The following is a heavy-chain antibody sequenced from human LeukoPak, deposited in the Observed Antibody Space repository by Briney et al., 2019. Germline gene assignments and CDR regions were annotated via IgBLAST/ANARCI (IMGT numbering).Heavy chain of an antibody. CDR3: ARGGYSNYVFYYYGMDV. Sequence: ASVKVSCKASGYTFTSYGISWVRQAPGQGLEWMGWMNPNSGNTGYAQKFQGRVTMTRNTSISTAYMELSSLRSGDTAVYYCARGGYSNYVFYYYGMDVWGQGTTVTVSS. V-gene: IGHV1-8*02. CDR1: GYTFTSYG. CDR2: MNPNSGNT. J-gene: IGHJ6*02. D-gene: IGHD4-11*01.